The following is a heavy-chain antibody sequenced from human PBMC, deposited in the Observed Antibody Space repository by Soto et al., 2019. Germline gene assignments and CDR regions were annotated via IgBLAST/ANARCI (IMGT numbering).Heavy chain of an antibody. CDR2: INPSGGST. Sequence: SVKVSCKASAYTFTRYNMHCARPAPEQGLEWMGIINPSGGSTSYAQKFQGRVTMTRDTSTSTVYMELSSLRSEDTAVYYCARPNLIAARTYGMDVWGQGTTVTVSS. V-gene: IGHV1-46*01. CDR3: ARPNLIAARTYGMDV. CDR1: AYTFTRYN. J-gene: IGHJ6*02. D-gene: IGHD6-6*01.